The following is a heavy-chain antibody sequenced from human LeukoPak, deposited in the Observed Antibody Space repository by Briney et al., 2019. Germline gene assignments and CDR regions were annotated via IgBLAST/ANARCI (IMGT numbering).Heavy chain of an antibody. CDR1: GFPFSAYD. Sequence: PGGSLRLSCAASGFPFSAYDMQWVRQAPGKGLEWVSGINWNGGSTGYGDSVKGRFTISRDNAKNSLYLQMNGLRAEDTALYYCARAFKYSMSGYYFDYWGQGTLVTVSS. J-gene: IGHJ4*02. CDR2: INWNGGST. CDR3: ARAFKYSMSGYYFDY. D-gene: IGHD2-21*01. V-gene: IGHV3-20*04.